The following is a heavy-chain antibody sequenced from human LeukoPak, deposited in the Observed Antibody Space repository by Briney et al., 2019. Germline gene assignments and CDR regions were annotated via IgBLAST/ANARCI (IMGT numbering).Heavy chain of an antibody. CDR2: ISAYNGNT. V-gene: IGHV1-18*01. J-gene: IGHJ4*02. Sequence: AASVKVSCKASGYTFINYGITWVRQAPGQGLKWMGWISAYNGNTNYAQKLQGRVTMTTDTSTSTAYMEVTSLRSDDTAVYYCARDYYSGSYYGEYWGQGTLVTVSS. CDR3: ARDYYSGSYYGEY. CDR1: GYTFINYG. D-gene: IGHD1-26*01.